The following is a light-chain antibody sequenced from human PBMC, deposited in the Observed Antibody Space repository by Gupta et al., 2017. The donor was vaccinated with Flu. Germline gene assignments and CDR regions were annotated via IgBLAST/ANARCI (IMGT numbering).Light chain of an antibody. CDR3: QQRSLWPLT. CDR1: QSVSSY. CDR2: DAS. V-gene: IGKV3-11*01. J-gene: IGKJ4*01. Sequence: PATLSLSPGERATLSCRASQSVSSYLAWYQQKPGQAPRLLIYDASNRATGIPARFSGSGSGADFTLTISSLEPEDLAVHYCQQRSLWPLTFGGGTKVEIK.